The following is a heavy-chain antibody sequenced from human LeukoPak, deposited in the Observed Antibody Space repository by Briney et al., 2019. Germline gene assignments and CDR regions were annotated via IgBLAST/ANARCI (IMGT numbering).Heavy chain of an antibody. D-gene: IGHD6-19*01. Sequence: SETLSLTCSVSDGSVSSGSYYWSWIRQPPGKGLEWIGYIYYSGSTNYNPSLKSRVTISADTSKNQFSLKLNSVTAADTAVYYCARGGRYSSGWPYFDYWGQGTLVTVSS. V-gene: IGHV4-61*01. CDR2: IYYSGST. J-gene: IGHJ4*02. CDR1: DGSVSSGSYY. CDR3: ARGGRYSSGWPYFDY.